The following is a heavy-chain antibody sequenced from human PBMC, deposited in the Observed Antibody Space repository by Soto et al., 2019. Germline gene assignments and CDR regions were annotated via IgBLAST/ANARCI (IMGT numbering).Heavy chain of an antibody. V-gene: IGHV2-5*02. D-gene: IGHD6-13*01. CDR2: IYWDDDM. J-gene: IGHJ4*02. CDR1: RLSRSPRGVG. Sequence: SGVTLANHTQTLALTCPFSRLSRSPRGVGVGWMGQPQGKPLEWRAVIYWDDDMRYSPSMKSRLAIAKDTSKNQVVLTMTNMDPVDTATNYCAHSLPVAAARPMYYFDYWGKEPLVTASP. CDR3: AHSLPVAAARPMYYFDY.